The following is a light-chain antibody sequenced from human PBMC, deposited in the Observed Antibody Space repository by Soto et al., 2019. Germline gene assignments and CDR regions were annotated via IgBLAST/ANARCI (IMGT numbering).Light chain of an antibody. CDR3: QQSYSRRT. CDR2: AAS. J-gene: IGKJ1*01. Sequence: DIQMTQSPSSLSASVGDRVTITCRASQSISSYLNWYQQKPGKAPKLLIYAASILQSGVPSRFSGSGSGTDFTLTISSLQPEDSATYYCQQSYSRRTFGQGTKVEFK. V-gene: IGKV1-39*01. CDR1: QSISSY.